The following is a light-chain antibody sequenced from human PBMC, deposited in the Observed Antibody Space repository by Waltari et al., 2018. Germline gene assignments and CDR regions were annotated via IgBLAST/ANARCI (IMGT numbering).Light chain of an antibody. CDR2: EVT. J-gene: IGLJ1*01. CDR1: NSDGGSSHF. CDR3: CSYAEASLLANSYV. Sequence: HSALTQPASVSGSPGQSVTISRTGTNSDGGSSHFVSWSQHHPGNAPKLMIYEVTKRPSGVSYRFSGSKSGNTASLTISGLQAEDEADYYCCSYAEASLLANSYVFGTGTKVTVL. V-gene: IGLV2-23*02.